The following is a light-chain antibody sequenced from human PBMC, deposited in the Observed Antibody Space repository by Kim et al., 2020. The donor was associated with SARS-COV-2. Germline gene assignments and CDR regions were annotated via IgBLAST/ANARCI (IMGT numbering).Light chain of an antibody. V-gene: IGKV3-11*01. Sequence: LSPGERATLSCRASQSVNNYYFCCQQKKARQPTLLIIVASNRGASITAKCSGGGSWTAFTLPISSIQHAEFAVDYCQQRKDRSPHTFGGGTKLEI. CDR2: VAS. CDR3: QQRKDRSPHT. CDR1: QSVNNY. J-gene: IGKJ4*01.